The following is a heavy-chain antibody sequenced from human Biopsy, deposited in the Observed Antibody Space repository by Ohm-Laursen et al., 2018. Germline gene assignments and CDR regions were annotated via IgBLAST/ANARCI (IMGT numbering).Heavy chain of an antibody. CDR2: RFHSGSP. D-gene: IGHD3/OR15-3a*01. J-gene: IGHJ4*02. Sequence: SDTLSLTRTVSGGSITADFWTWIRQTPGERLEWIGYRFHSGSPMYNPSLKSRVTISVDTSKSQFSLTLTSLTAADTAVYYCVRLNRRGNIIFFDYWGRGTLVTVSS. CDR1: GGSITADF. V-gene: IGHV4-59*08. CDR3: VRLNRRGNIIFFDY.